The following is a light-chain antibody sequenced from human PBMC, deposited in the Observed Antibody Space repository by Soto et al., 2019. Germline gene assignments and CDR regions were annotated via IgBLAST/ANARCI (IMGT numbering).Light chain of an antibody. J-gene: IGKJ5*01. CDR1: QSVSSK. CDR2: GAS. CDR3: QQYNNWPPIT. Sequence: EIVMTKSPATLSVSPEERATLSCRASQSVSSKLAWYQQKPGQAPRLLIYGASTRATGIPARFSGSGSGTEFTLTISILQSEDFAVYYCQQYNNWPPITFGQGTRLETK. V-gene: IGKV3-15*01.